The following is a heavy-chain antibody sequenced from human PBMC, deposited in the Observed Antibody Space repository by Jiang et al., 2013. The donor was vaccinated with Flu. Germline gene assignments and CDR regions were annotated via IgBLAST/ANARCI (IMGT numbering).Heavy chain of an antibody. J-gene: IGHJ4*02. Sequence: GSGLVKPSETLSLTCTVSGGSISSYYWSWIRQPAGKGLEWIGRIYTSGSTNYNPSLKSRVTMSVDTSKNQFSLKLSSVTAADTAVYYCAATYYDFWSGYGTLDYWGQGTLVTVSS. CDR2: IYTSGST. D-gene: IGHD3-3*01. CDR1: GGSISSYY. CDR3: AATYYDFWSGYGTLDY. V-gene: IGHV4-4*07.